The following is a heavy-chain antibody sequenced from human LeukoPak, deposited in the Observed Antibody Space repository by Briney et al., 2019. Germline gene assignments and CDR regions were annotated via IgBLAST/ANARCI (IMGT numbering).Heavy chain of an antibody. D-gene: IGHD2-15*01. J-gene: IGHJ4*02. CDR3: AREVDCSGGSCYQFDY. CDR1: GYTFTGYY. CDR2: INPNSGGT. V-gene: IGHV1-2*02. Sequence: ASVKVSCKASGYTFTGYYMHWVRQAPGQGLEWMGWINPNSGGTNYAQKFQGRVTMTRDTSISTDYMELSRLRSDDTAVYYCAREVDCSGGSCYQFDYWGQGTLVTVSS.